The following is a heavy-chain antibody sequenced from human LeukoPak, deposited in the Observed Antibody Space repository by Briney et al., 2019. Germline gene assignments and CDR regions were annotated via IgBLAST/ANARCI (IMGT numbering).Heavy chain of an antibody. V-gene: IGHV3-30*02. CDR2: IWYDGSNK. CDR3: AEEETTFDYYYYGMDV. D-gene: IGHD1-1*01. CDR1: GFTFRSYG. Sequence: HSGGSLRLSCAASGFTFRSYGMHWVRQAPGKGLEWVAVIWYDGSNKYYADSVRGRFAISRDNSKDTLYLQMNSLRPEDTAVYYCAEEETTFDYYYYGMDVWGQGTTVTVSS. J-gene: IGHJ6*02.